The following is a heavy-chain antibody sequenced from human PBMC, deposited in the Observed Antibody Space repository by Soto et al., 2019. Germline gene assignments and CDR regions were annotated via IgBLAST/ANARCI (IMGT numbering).Heavy chain of an antibody. CDR2: IIPIFGTP. D-gene: IGHD4-17*01. V-gene: IGHV1-69*01. Sequence: QVQLVQSGAEVKKPGSSMKVSCKASGGPFSDYSINWVRQAPGQGLEWMGGIIPIFGTPNYAQKFQGRVTSTAEQSTSTADMELSNLRSEDTAIYFCARDPDYGVNSGSGLVDYWGQGTLVTVTS. J-gene: IGHJ4*02. CDR3: ARDPDYGVNSGSGLVDY. CDR1: GGPFSDYS.